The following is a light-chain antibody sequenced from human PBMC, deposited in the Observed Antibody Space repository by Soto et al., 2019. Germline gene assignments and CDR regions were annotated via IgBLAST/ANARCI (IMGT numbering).Light chain of an antibody. CDR1: SSDIGSYNY. J-gene: IGLJ2*01. V-gene: IGLV2-14*01. Sequence: QSALTQPASVSGSPGQSITISCTGTSSDIGSYNYVSWYQQHPGRAPKLMISEVSNRPSGVSNRFSGSKSGNTASLTISGLQAEDEAAYYCSSYTRSCLRVIFGGGTKVTVL. CDR3: SSYTRSCLRVI. CDR2: EVS.